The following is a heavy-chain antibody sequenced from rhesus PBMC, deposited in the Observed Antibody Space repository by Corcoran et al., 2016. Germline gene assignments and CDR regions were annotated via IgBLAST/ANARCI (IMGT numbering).Heavy chain of an antibody. CDR1: GYTFTDYY. CDR2: ISTYNGNT. Sequence: QVQLVQSGAEVKKPGSSVKVSCKASGYTFTDYYIHWVRQAPRQGLEWMGWISTYNGNTEYAQKFQGRVTMTRDTSTSTAYMELNSLRSEDTAVYYCARTGTFDYWGQGVLVTVSS. D-gene: IGHD3-34*01. V-gene: IGHV1S2*01. J-gene: IGHJ4*01. CDR3: ARTGTFDY.